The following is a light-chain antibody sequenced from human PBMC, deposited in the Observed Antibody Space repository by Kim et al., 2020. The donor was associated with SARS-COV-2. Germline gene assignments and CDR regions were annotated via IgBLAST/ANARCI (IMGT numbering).Light chain of an antibody. CDR1: QDINYS. CDR3: HQYDNLPLT. Sequence: DIQMTQSPSSLSASVGDRVTISCQASQDINYSLNWYQQKPGKAPKLLIYDASNLEMGVPSRFSGSRSGTDFTFTISSLQPEDFATYFCHQYDNLPLTFGGGTMVDIK. CDR2: DAS. V-gene: IGKV1-33*01. J-gene: IGKJ4*01.